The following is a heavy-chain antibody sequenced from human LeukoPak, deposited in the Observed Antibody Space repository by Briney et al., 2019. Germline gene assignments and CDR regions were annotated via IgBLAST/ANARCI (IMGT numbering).Heavy chain of an antibody. Sequence: SETLSLTCAVYGGSFSGYYWSWIRRPPGKGLEWIGEINHSGSTNYNPSLKSRVTISVDMSKNQFSLKLSSVTAADTAVYYCARVLGTYFDYWGQGTLVTVSS. V-gene: IGHV4-34*01. CDR2: INHSGST. CDR1: GGSFSGYY. J-gene: IGHJ4*02. D-gene: IGHD7-27*01. CDR3: ARVLGTYFDY.